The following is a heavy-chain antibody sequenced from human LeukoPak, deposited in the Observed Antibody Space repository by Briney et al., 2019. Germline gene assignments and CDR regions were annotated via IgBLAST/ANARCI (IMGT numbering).Heavy chain of an antibody. CDR1: GGSVSSYS. CDR3: ARMGVVGNPFDY. D-gene: IGHD4-23*01. J-gene: IGHJ4*02. V-gene: IGHV4-4*07. CDR2: IYTSGST. Sequence: ETLSLTCTVSGGSVSSYSWSWIRQPAGKGLEWIGRIYTSGSTIYNPSLKSRVTMSVDTSKNQFSLELSSVTAADTAVYYCARMGVVGNPFDYWGQGTLVTVSS.